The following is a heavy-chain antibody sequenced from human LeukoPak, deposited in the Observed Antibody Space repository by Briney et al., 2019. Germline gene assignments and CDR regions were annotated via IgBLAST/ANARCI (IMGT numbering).Heavy chain of an antibody. Sequence: GSSVKVSFKASGGTFSSYANSWVRQAPGQGLEWMGGIIPIFGTANYAQKFQGRVTITTDESTSPAYMELSSLRSDATAVYYCARGSGLRFLEWLFPNDPWGQGTLVTVSS. CDR1: GGTFSSYA. D-gene: IGHD3-3*01. CDR2: IIPIFGTA. V-gene: IGHV1-69*05. J-gene: IGHJ5*02. CDR3: ARGSGLRFLEWLFPNDP.